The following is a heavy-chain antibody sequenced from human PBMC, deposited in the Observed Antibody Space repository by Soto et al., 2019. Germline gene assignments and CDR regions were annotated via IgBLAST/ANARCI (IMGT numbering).Heavy chain of an antibody. J-gene: IGHJ3*02. D-gene: IGHD5-18*01. V-gene: IGHV4-59*01. Sequence: QVQLQESGPGLVKPSETLSLTCTVSGGSISSYYWSWIRQPPGKGLEWIGYIYYSGSTNYNPSLNSRVTVSVDTSKNQFSLKLSSVTAADTAVYYCARDGVEVDTAMVTYAFDIWGQGTMVTVSS. CDR1: GGSISSYY. CDR2: IYYSGST. CDR3: ARDGVEVDTAMVTYAFDI.